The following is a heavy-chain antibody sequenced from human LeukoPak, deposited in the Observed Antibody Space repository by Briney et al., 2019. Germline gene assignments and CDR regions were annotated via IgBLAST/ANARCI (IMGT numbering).Heavy chain of an antibody. Sequence: SVKVSCKAPGGTFSSYAISWVRQAPGQGLEWMGRIIPILGIANYAQKFQGRVTITADKSTSTAYMELSSLRSEDTAVYYCARQWGVRKLWFDPWGQGTLVTVSS. CDR2: IIPILGIA. V-gene: IGHV1-69*04. J-gene: IGHJ5*02. D-gene: IGHD3-16*01. CDR3: ARQWGVRKLWFDP. CDR1: GGTFSSYA.